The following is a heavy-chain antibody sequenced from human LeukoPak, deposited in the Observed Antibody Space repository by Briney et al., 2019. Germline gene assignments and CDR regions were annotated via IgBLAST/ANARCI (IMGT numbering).Heavy chain of an antibody. CDR3: ARLHDSTFDY. J-gene: IGHJ4*02. D-gene: IGHD2-21*02. Sequence: PSETLPLTCTVSGGSISSYYWSWIRQPPGKGLEWIGYIYYSGSTNYNPSLKSRVTISVDTSKNQFPLKLSSVTAADTAVYYCARLHDSTFDYWGQGTLVTVSS. CDR1: GGSISSYY. CDR2: IYYSGST. V-gene: IGHV4-59*12.